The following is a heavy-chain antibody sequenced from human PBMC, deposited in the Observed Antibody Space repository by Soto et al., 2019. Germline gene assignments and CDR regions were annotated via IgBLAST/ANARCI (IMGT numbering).Heavy chain of an antibody. CDR1: GFTFSTYA. CDR2: IGGTGVTT. Sequence: EVQLLESGGGLVQPGGSLRLSCAASGFTFSTYAMSWVRQAPGKGLEWVSAIGGTGVTTYYADSVKGRVTISRDNSKNTLYLQMNSLRAEDTATYYCAKEGIQNTVAPIGWGQGALVTVSS. J-gene: IGHJ4*02. CDR3: AKEGIQNTVAPIG. V-gene: IGHV3-23*01. D-gene: IGHD5-12*01.